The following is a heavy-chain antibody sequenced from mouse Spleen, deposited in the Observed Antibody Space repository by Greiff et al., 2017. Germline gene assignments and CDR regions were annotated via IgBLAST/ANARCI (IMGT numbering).Heavy chain of an antibody. D-gene: IGHD2-5*01. CDR2: IHPSDSDT. J-gene: IGHJ3*01. V-gene: IGHV1-74*01. Sequence: QVQLQQSGAELVKPGASVKVSCKASGYTFTSYWMHWVKQRPGQGLEWIGRIHPSDSDTNYNQKFKGKATLTVDKSSSTAYMQLSSLTSEDSAVYYCARGIYSTAWFAYWGQGTLVTVSA. CDR3: ARGIYSTAWFAY. CDR1: GYTFTSYW.